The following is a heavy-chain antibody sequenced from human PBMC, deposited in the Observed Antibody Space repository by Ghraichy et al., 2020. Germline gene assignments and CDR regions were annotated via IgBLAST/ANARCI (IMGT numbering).Heavy chain of an antibody. CDR1: GFTFSSYS. CDR3: ARDDYDFWSGYTNSRYYYGMDV. Sequence: GESLNISCAASGFTFSSYSMNWVRQAPGKGLEWVSYISSSSSTIYYADSVKGRFTISRDNAKNSLYLQMNSLRDEDTAVYYCARDDYDFWSGYTNSRYYYGMDVWGQGTTVTVSS. J-gene: IGHJ6*02. D-gene: IGHD3-3*01. CDR2: ISSSSSTI. V-gene: IGHV3-48*02.